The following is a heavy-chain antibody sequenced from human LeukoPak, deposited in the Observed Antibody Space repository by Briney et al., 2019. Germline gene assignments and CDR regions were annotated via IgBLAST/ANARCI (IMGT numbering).Heavy chain of an antibody. D-gene: IGHD5-24*01. J-gene: IGHJ4*02. V-gene: IGHV6-1*01. CDR3: ARELRRDGYNSFGTIDY. CDR1: GDSVSSNSAA. Sequence: SQTLSLTCAISGDSVSSNSAAWNWIRQSPSRGLEWLGRTYYRSKWYNDYAVSVKSRITLNPDTSKNQFSLQLNSVTPEDTAVYYCARELRRDGYNSFGTIDYWGQGTLVTVSS. CDR2: TYYRSKWYN.